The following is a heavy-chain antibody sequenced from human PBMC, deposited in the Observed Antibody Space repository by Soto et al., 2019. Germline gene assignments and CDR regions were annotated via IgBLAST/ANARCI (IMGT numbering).Heavy chain of an antibody. V-gene: IGHV2-5*02. J-gene: IGHJ4*02. D-gene: IGHD4-17*01. CDR1: GFSLSTSAVG. CDR3: AHRGGDAAFDY. Sequence: QITLKESGPTLVKPTQTLTLTCTFSGFSLSTSAVGVGWIRQPPGKALEWLALIYWDDDKRYSPSLKSRLTITKDTSKNQVVHTMTNMDPVDTATYYCAHRGGDAAFDYWGQGSLVTVSS. CDR2: IYWDDDK.